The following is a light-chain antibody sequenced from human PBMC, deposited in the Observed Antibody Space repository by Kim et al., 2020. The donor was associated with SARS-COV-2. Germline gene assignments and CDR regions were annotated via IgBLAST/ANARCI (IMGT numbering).Light chain of an antibody. CDR1: QSVSGRY. CDR2: GTS. Sequence: EIVLTQSPGTLSVSPGQRATLSCRASQSVSGRYLAWYQQKPGQAPRLLIHGTSIRATGIPDRFSGSGSGTDFTLTISRLEPEDFAVYSCQQYGCSPPSFGGGTKVDIK. CDR3: QQYGCSPPS. J-gene: IGKJ4*01. V-gene: IGKV3-20*01.